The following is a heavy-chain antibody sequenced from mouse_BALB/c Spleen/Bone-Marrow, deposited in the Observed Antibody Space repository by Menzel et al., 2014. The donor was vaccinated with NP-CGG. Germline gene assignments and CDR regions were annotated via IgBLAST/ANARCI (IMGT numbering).Heavy chain of an antibody. CDR3: ARWGAYFDY. CDR2: IDPSDSET. J-gene: IGHJ2*01. V-gene: IGHV1-61*01. CDR1: GYTFTSYW. Sequence: QVQLQQSGAELVRPGTPVKLSCKASGYTFTSYWMNWVKQRPGRGLEWIGRIDPSDSETHYNQKFKDKATLTVDKSSSTAYIQHSSLTSEDSAVYYCARWGAYFDYWGQGTTLTVSS.